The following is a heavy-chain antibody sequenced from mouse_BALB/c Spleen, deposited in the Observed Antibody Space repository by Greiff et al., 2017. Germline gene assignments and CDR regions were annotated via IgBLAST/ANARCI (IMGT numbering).Heavy chain of an antibody. J-gene: IGHJ3*01. D-gene: IGHD2-3*01. CDR1: GYSITSGYY. V-gene: IGHV3-6*02. CDR2: ISYDGSN. Sequence: EVQLVESGPGLVKPSQSLSLTCSVTGYSITSGYYWNWIRQFPGNKLEWMGYISYDGSNNYNPSLKNRISITRDTSKNQFFLKLNSVTTEDTATYYCARAPDGYYPSWFAYWGQGTLVTVSA. CDR3: ARAPDGYYPSWFAY.